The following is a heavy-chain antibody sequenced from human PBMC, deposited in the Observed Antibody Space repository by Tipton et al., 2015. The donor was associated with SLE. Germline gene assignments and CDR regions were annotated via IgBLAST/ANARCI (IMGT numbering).Heavy chain of an antibody. Sequence: TLSLTCTVSGGSISSYYWSWIRQPPGKGLEWIGYIDYSGSTNYNPSLKSRVTISVDTSKNQFSLKLSSVTAADTAVYYCARVSGGSSAWWFDYWGQGTLVTVSS. CDR2: IDYSGST. CDR1: GGSISSYY. V-gene: IGHV4-59*01. CDR3: ARVSGGSSAWWFDY. J-gene: IGHJ4*02. D-gene: IGHD2-15*01.